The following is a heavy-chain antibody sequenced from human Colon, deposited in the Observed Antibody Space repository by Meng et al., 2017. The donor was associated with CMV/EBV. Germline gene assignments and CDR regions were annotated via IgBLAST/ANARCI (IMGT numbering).Heavy chain of an antibody. Sequence: LRLSCPVSGYSFSSGYYWGWIRQPPGKGLEWIGSIYDSGSTYYNPSLKSRVTILVDTSKNQFSLKLSSVTAADTAVYYCARELGQWLATYYFYYAMDVWGQGTTVTVSS. V-gene: IGHV4-38-2*02. J-gene: IGHJ6*02. CDR3: ARELGQWLATYYFYYAMDV. CDR2: IYDSGST. D-gene: IGHD6-19*01. CDR1: GYSFSSGYY.